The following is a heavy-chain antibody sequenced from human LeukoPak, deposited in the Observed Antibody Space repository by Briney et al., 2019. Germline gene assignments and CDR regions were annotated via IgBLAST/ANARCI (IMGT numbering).Heavy chain of an antibody. CDR3: ARDSPGGGSATEPYYFDY. J-gene: IGHJ4*02. CDR1: GFTFSSYA. Sequence: PGRSLRLSCAASGFTFSSYAMHWVRQAPGKGLEWVAVISYDGSNKYYADSVKGRFTISRDNSKNTLYLQMNGLRAEDTAVYYCARDSPGGGSATEPYYFDYWGQGTLVTVSS. V-gene: IGHV3-30-3*01. D-gene: IGHD1-26*01. CDR2: ISYDGSNK.